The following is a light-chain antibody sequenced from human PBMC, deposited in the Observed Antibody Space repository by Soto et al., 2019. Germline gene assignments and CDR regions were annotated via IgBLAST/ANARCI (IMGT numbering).Light chain of an antibody. CDR2: GAS. CDR1: QSVSNNY. V-gene: IGKV3-20*01. Sequence: EIVLTQSPGTLSLSPGERSTLSWRASQSVSNNYLAWYKQKPGQAPRLLIYGASNRAAGIPDRFSGRGSGADFTLTISRMEPEDSAVYYCQQYGSSGTFGQGTKVDI. J-gene: IGKJ1*01. CDR3: QQYGSSGT.